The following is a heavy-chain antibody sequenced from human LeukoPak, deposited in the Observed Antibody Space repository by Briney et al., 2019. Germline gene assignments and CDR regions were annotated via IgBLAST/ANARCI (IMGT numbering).Heavy chain of an antibody. CDR2: ISGSGGST. V-gene: IGHV3-23*01. D-gene: IGHD1-1*01. CDR1: GFTFISYA. CDR3: ARWGGTRQYYFDY. J-gene: IGHJ4*02. Sequence: SGGSLRLSCAASGFTFISYAMSWVRQAPGKGLEWVSAISGSGGSTYSADSVRGRFTISIDDSKNTLDLQINSPTSEDTADYYCARWGGTRQYYFDYWGQGTLVTVSS.